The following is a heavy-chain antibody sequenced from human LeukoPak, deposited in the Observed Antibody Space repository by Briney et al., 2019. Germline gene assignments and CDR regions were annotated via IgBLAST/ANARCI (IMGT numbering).Heavy chain of an antibody. D-gene: IGHD3-3*01. V-gene: IGHV3-23*01. CDR2: ISGSGGST. CDR3: AKATLRFLEWLFFDY. Sequence: GGSLRLSCAASGFTFSSYAMSWVRQAPGKGLEWVSAISGSGGSTYYADSVKGWFTISRDNTKNTLYLQMNSLRAEDTAVYYCAKATLRFLEWLFFDYWGQGTLVTVSS. J-gene: IGHJ4*02. CDR1: GFTFSSYA.